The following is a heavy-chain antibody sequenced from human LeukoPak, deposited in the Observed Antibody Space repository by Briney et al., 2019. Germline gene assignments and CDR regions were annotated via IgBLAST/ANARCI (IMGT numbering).Heavy chain of an antibody. J-gene: IGHJ6*04. V-gene: IGHV4-34*01. CDR3: ARVFGAYGDYYYYGMDV. CDR2: INHSGST. CDR1: GGSFSGYY. Sequence: SETLSLTCAVYGGSFSGYYWSWIRQPPGKGLEWTGEINHSGSTNYNPSLKSRVTISVDTSKNQFSLKLSSVTAADTAVYYCARVFGAYGDYYYYGMDVWGKGTTVTVSS. D-gene: IGHD4-17*01.